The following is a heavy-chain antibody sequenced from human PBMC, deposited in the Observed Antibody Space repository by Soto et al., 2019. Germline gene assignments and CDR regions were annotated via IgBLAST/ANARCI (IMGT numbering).Heavy chain of an antibody. D-gene: IGHD5-12*01. J-gene: IGHJ4*02. Sequence: SGPTLVNPTETLTLTCTVSGFSLSNARMGVSWIRQPPGKALEWLAHIFSNDEKSYSTSLKSRLTISKDTSKSQVVLTMTNMDPVDTATYYCARIGTTPEMATILFDYWGQGTLVTVSS. CDR2: IFSNDEK. CDR1: GFSLSNARMG. CDR3: ARIGTTPEMATILFDY. V-gene: IGHV2-26*01.